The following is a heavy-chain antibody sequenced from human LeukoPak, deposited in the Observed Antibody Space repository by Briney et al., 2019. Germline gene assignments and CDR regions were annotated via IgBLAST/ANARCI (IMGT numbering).Heavy chain of an antibody. Sequence: PGGSLRLSCAVSGFTFSNAWMTWVRQAPGKGPEWVGRIKSKTAGGTTDYAAPVKGRFTISRDDSKNTVYLQMNSLRAEDTAVYYCAKERAGIFDYWGQGTLVTVSS. D-gene: IGHD6-19*01. J-gene: IGHJ4*02. CDR2: IKSKTAGGTT. CDR1: GFTFSNAW. CDR3: AKERAGIFDY. V-gene: IGHV3-15*01.